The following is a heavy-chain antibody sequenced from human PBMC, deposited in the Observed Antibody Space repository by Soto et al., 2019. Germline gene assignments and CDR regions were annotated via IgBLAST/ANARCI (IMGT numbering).Heavy chain of an antibody. CDR3: ARTYCSGGSCYPYYFDY. V-gene: IGHV1-18*01. CDR2: ISAYNGNT. D-gene: IGHD2-15*01. Sequence: ASVKVSCKASGYTFTSYGISWVRQAPGQGLEWMGWISAYNGNTNYAQKLQGRVTMTTDTSTSTAYMELRSLRSDDTAMYYCARTYCSGGSCYPYYFDYWGQGTLVTVSS. J-gene: IGHJ4*02. CDR1: GYTFTSYG.